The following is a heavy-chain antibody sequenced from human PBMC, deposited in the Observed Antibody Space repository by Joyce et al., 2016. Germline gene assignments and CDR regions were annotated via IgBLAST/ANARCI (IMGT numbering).Heavy chain of an antibody. J-gene: IGHJ6*02. Sequence: QVQLVQSGAELKKPGSSVKVSCKTSGGTFSSYVLSWVRQAPGQGLEWRGGIIPILGTTIYAQKFQGRVTMTADESTSTAYMELSSLRSEDTAVYYCARPASGSHYYFGMDVWGQGTTVTVSS. CDR3: ARPASGSHYYFGMDV. D-gene: IGHD5-12*01. V-gene: IGHV1-69*01. CDR1: GGTFSSYV. CDR2: IIPILGTT.